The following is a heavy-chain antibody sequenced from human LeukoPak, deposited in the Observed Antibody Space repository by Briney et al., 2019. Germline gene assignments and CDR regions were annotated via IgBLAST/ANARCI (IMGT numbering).Heavy chain of an antibody. D-gene: IGHD2-2*02. CDR2: IKQDGSEK. CDR1: GFTFSSYW. CDR3: ASGIVVVPAAIHDAFDI. J-gene: IGHJ3*02. V-gene: IGHV3-7*01. Sequence: PGGSLRLSCAASGFTFSSYWMSWVRQAPGKGLEWVAHIKQDGSEKYYVDSVKGRFTISRDNAKNSLYLQMNSLRAEDTAVYYCASGIVVVPAAIHDAFDIWGQGTMVTVSS.